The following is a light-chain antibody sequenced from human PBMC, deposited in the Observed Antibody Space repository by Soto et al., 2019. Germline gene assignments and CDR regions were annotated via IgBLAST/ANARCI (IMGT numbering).Light chain of an antibody. CDR2: AAS. CDR1: QTIGTY. Sequence: DIQMTQTPSSLSASVGDRVTIACRASQTIGTYLNWYQQKPGQAPNLLISAASTLRAWVPSRFTGSGSGTDFPLTIDSLQPEDCATYYCQQTFSVPITFGQGTRLDIK. CDR3: QQTFSVPIT. J-gene: IGKJ5*01. V-gene: IGKV1-39*01.